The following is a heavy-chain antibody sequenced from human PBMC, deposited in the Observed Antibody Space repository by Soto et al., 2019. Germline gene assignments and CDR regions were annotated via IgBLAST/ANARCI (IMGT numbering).Heavy chain of an antibody. CDR2: ILNDGGDQ. D-gene: IGHD2-8*01. CDR3: ARDDDRPDNGLDM. V-gene: IGHV3-30*19. Sequence: QVQLVESGGGVVQPGRSLRLSCAASGFTFSNYGMHWVRQAPGKGLEWLAVILNDGGDQNYGDSMKGRFTISRDNSKNTLYLQINSLRVEDTAVYYCARDDDRPDNGLDMWGQGTMVTVSS. J-gene: IGHJ3*02. CDR1: GFTFSNYG.